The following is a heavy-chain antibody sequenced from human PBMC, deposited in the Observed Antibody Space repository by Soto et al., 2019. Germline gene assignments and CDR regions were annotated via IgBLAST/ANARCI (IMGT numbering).Heavy chain of an antibody. CDR3: ARTLYYYDDMYYYYYGMDV. CDR1: GYSFTSYW. CDR2: IYPGDSDT. V-gene: IGHV5-51*01. Sequence: PGESLKISCKGSGYSFTSYWIGWVRQMPGKGLEWMGIIYPGDSDTRYSPSFQGQVTISADKSISTAYLQWSCLKASDTAMYYCARTLYYYDDMYYYYYGMDVWGQGTTVTVSS. J-gene: IGHJ6*02. D-gene: IGHD3-22*01.